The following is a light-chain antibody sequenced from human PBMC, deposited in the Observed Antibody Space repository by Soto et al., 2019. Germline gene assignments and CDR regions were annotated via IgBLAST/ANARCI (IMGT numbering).Light chain of an antibody. Sequence: TQSPATLSVSPGERATLSCRASQSVTTNMAWYQQKPGQAPRLLIYGASTRATGIPARFSGSGSGTDFTLTISGLQPDDFATYYCQQFNTYPAFGQGTKVDIK. V-gene: IGKV3-15*01. CDR3: QQFNTYPA. CDR1: QSVTTN. J-gene: IGKJ1*01. CDR2: GAS.